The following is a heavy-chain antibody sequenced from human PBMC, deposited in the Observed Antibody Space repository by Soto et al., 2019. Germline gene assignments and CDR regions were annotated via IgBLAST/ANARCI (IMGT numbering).Heavy chain of an antibody. CDR1: GGSFSGYY. D-gene: IGHD3-10*01. Sequence: SETLSLTCTVYGGSFSGYYWSWIRQPPGKGLEWIGEINHSGSTNYNPSLKSRVTISVDTSKNQFSLKLSSVTAADTAVYYCAGQPTAGSYYDLGSYYYYYAMDVWGQGTTVTVSS. CDR3: AGQPTAGSYYDLGSYYYYYAMDV. J-gene: IGHJ6*02. V-gene: IGHV4-34*01. CDR2: INHSGST.